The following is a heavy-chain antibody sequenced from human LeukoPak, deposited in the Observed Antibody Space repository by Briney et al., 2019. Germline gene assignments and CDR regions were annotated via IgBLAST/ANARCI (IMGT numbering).Heavy chain of an antibody. CDR1: GGSISSSSYY. CDR3: ASGNYGELDY. J-gene: IGHJ4*02. Sequence: SETLSLTCTVSGGSISSSSYYWGWIRQPPGKGLEWIGSIYYSGSTYYNPSLKSRVTISVDTSKNQFSLKLSSVTAADTAVYYCASGNYGELDYWGQGTLVTVSS. V-gene: IGHV4-39*07. D-gene: IGHD4-17*01. CDR2: IYYSGST.